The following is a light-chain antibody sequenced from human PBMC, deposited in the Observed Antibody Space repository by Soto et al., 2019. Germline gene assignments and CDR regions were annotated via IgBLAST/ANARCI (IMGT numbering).Light chain of an antibody. Sequence: QSVLTQPPSVSGAPGQRVTISCTGSSSNIGAGYDVHWYQQIPGTAPKLLIYLNNNRPSGVPDRFSGSKSGTSASLAITGLQADDEADYYCQSYDSSLSAWVFGGGTKLTVL. CDR2: LNN. J-gene: IGLJ3*02. CDR1: SSNIGAGYD. CDR3: QSYDSSLSAWV. V-gene: IGLV1-40*01.